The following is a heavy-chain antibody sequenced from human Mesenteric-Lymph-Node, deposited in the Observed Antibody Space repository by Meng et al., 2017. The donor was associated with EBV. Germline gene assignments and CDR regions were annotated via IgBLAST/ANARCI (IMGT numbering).Heavy chain of an antibody. Sequence: VRLLGPLSISSASLGDTISRRKWCSGGPRPPGKGLGGIGEIYHAGATNYNPSLKSRVTISVDKSKSQLSLELTSVTAADTAVYYCARDPHGFGDPGAFDIWGQGTVVTVSS. D-gene: IGHD3-10*01. CDR3: ARDPHGFGDPGAFDI. J-gene: IGHJ3*02. CDR2: IYHAGAT. V-gene: IGHV4-4*03. CDR1: GDTISRRKW.